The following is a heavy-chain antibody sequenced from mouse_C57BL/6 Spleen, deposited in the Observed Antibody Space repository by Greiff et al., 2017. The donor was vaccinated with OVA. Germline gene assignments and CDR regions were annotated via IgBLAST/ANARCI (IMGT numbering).Heavy chain of an antibody. Sequence: QVQLQQSGPELVKPGASVKISCKASGYAFSSSWMNWVKQRPGKGLEWIGRIYPGDGDTNYNGKFKGKATLTADKSSSTAYMQLSSLTSEDSAVYFCARRYSNYESYYAMDYWGQGTSVTVSS. V-gene: IGHV1-82*01. CDR3: ARRYSNYESYYAMDY. CDR2: IYPGDGDT. D-gene: IGHD2-5*01. CDR1: GYAFSSSW. J-gene: IGHJ4*01.